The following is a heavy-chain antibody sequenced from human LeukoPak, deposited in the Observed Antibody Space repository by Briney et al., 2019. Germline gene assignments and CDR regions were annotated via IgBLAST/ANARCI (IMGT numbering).Heavy chain of an antibody. CDR3: AKDARRSSGWWFFDH. Sequence: KAGGSLRLSCAASGFTFSSYWMHWVRQAPGKGLVWVSRINSDGSSTSYADSVKGRFTLSRDNSKNTLYLQMNSLRAEDTAVYYCAKDARRSSGWWFFDHWGQGTLVTVSS. D-gene: IGHD6-19*01. CDR2: INSDGSST. CDR1: GFTFSSYW. J-gene: IGHJ4*02. V-gene: IGHV3-74*01.